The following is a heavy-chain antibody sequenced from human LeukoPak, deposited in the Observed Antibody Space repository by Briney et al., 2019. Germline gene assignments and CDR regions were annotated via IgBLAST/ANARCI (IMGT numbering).Heavy chain of an antibody. CDR2: INHSGST. V-gene: IGHV4-34*01. CDR3: ARGHWYFDL. CDR1: GGSFSGYY. Sequence: PSETLSLTCAVYGGSFSGYYWSWIRQPPGKGLEWIGEINHSGSTNYNPSLKSRVNISVDTSKNQFSLKLSSVTAADTAVYYCARGHWYFDLWGRGTLVTVSS. J-gene: IGHJ2*01.